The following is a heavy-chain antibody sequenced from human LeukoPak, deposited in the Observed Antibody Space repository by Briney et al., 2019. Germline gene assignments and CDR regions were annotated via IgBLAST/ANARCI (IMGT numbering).Heavy chain of an antibody. CDR2: ISSSSSTI. CDR3: ARASGEADDAFDI. V-gene: IGHV3-48*01. D-gene: IGHD2-21*01. CDR1: GFTFSSYS. J-gene: IGHJ3*02. Sequence: GGSLRLSCAASGFTFSSYSMNWVRQAPGKGLEWVSYISSSSSTIYYADSVKGRFTISRDNAKNSLYLQMNSLRAEDTAVYYCARASGEADDAFDIWGQGTMVTVSS.